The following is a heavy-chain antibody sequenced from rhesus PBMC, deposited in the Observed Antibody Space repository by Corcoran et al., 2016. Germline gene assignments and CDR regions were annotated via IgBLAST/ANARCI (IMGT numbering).Heavy chain of an antibody. CDR2: IYGSSRST. Sequence: QVQLQESGPGVVKPSETLSLTCAVSGGSISDSYWWRWLRQPPGKGLEWVGYIYGSSRSTNYNPSLKSRVTISKDTSKNQFSLKLSSVTAADTAVYYCVRRGGVWGRGVLVTVSS. J-gene: IGHJ5-2*02. CDR1: GGSISDSYW. V-gene: IGHV4S10*01. CDR3: VRRGGV.